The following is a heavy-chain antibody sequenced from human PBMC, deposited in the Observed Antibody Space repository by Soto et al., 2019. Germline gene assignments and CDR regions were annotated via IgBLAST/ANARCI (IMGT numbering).Heavy chain of an antibody. J-gene: IGHJ4*03. D-gene: IGHD3-10*01. CDR2: LSHGGAYT. CDR1: GFSFSTYS. CDR3: GRWSGYGDA. V-gene: IGHV3-23*01. Sequence: PGGSLRLSCAASGFSFSTYSMSWVRQAPGKGPEWVSGLSHGGAYTFYADSVKGRFTISVDISQNTVYLQMNSLRTEDTAVYYCGRWSGYGDAWGQGTLVTVSS.